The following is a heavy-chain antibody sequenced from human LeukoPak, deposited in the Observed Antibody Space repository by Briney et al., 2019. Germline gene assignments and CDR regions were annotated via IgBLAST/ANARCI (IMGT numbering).Heavy chain of an antibody. V-gene: IGHV4-4*09. CDR2: TYTRGTT. CDR3: ARQGDDRSASYTYYYYYFMDV. Sequence: PSETLSLICSVTGGSISSYYWSWIRQPPGGGPEWIGYTYTRGTTKYSPSLKSRATISVDTSKNQLSLKLSSLTAADTGVYYCARQGDDRSASYTYYYYYFMDVWGTGTTVTVSS. CDR1: GGSISSYY. D-gene: IGHD3-3*01. J-gene: IGHJ6*03.